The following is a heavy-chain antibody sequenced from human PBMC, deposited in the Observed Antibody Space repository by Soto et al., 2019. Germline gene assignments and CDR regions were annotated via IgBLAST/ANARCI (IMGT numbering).Heavy chain of an antibody. V-gene: IGHV3-7*01. CDR2: INQDGSEK. CDR3: SKSPDY. J-gene: IGHJ4*02. CDR1: GFTFNSNW. Sequence: GALRLSCAASGFTFNSNWMDWVRQAPGKGLEWVANINQDGSEKNYVDSVKGRFTISRDNAKNSLYLQMSSLTAEDSALYYSSKSPDYWGQGALVTVYS.